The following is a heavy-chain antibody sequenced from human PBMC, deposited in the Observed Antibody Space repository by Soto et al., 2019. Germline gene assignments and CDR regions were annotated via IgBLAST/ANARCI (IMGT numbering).Heavy chain of an antibody. J-gene: IGHJ6*02. Sequence: QVQLQESGPGLVKPSETLSLTCTVSGGSISSYYWSWIRQPPGKGLEWIGYIYYSGSTNYNPSLKSRVTISVDTSKNQFSLKLSSVTAADTAVYYGARYSGYDPPYGMDVWGQGTTVTVSS. CDR3: ARYSGYDPPYGMDV. D-gene: IGHD5-12*01. CDR1: GGSISSYY. CDR2: IYYSGST. V-gene: IGHV4-59*01.